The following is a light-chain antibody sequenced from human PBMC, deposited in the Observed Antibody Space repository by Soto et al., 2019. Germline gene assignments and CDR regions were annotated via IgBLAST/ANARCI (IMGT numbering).Light chain of an antibody. CDR3: QQSYSTPFT. CDR1: QSISSS. V-gene: IGKV1-39*01. J-gene: IGKJ3*01. CDR2: AAS. Sequence: DIQMTQSPSSLSASVGDRVTITCRTSQSISSSLNWYQQKPGKAPNLLIYAASRLQSGVPSRFSGTGSGTVFTLTISSLQPADFATYYCQQSYSTPFTFGRGTKVDIK.